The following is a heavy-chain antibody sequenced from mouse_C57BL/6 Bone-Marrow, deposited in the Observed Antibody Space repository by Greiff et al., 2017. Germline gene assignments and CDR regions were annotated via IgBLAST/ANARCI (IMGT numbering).Heavy chain of an antibody. D-gene: IGHD2-4*01. CDR1: GFNIKDYY. Sequence: DVKLVESGAELVKPGASVKLSCTASGFNIKDYYMHWVKQRTEQGLEWIGRIDPEDGETKYAPKFPGKATITADTSSNTAYLQLSSLTSEDTAVYYCALYDYDAGDYWGQGTTLTVSS. CDR3: ALYDYDAGDY. V-gene: IGHV14-2*01. J-gene: IGHJ2*01. CDR2: IDPEDGET.